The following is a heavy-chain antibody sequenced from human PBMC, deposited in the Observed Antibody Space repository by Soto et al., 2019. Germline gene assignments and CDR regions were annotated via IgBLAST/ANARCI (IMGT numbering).Heavy chain of an antibody. J-gene: IGHJ4*02. CDR1: GFTFSDYS. CDR3: AKGGRQWLVTSDFNY. D-gene: IGHD6-19*01. V-gene: IGHV3-30*18. CDR2: VSHDGRNT. Sequence: GGSLSLSCAASGFTFSDYSMHWVPQAPGKGLEWVAVVSHDGRNTHYADSVKGRFTISRDSSKNTVSLEMTSLRAEDTAVYYCAKGGRQWLVTSDFNYWGQGALVTVSS.